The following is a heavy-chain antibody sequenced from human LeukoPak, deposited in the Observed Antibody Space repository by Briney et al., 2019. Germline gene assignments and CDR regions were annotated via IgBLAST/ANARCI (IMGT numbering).Heavy chain of an antibody. Sequence: SGGSLRLSCAASGFTFSSYAMSWVRQAPGKELEWVSAISGSGGSTYYADSVKGRFTISRDNSKNTLYLQMNSLRAKDTAVYYCAKDLPYRSWSDFWSGFYAFDIWGQGTMVTVSS. CDR2: ISGSGGST. D-gene: IGHD3-3*01. CDR3: AKDLPYRSWSDFWSGFYAFDI. J-gene: IGHJ3*02. V-gene: IGHV3-23*01. CDR1: GFTFSSYA.